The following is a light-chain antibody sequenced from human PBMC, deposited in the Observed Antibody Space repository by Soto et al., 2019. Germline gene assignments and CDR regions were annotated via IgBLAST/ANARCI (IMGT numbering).Light chain of an antibody. Sequence: DIQMTQSPSSLSASVGDRVTITCRASQGIGNYLAWYQQKPGKVPKLLIFAASTLQSGVPSRFSGSGSGTDFTLTISSLQPEDVATYYCQMYNNAPPLTFGGGTKVGLK. CDR2: AAS. CDR3: QMYNNAPPLT. J-gene: IGKJ4*01. CDR1: QGIGNY. V-gene: IGKV1-27*01.